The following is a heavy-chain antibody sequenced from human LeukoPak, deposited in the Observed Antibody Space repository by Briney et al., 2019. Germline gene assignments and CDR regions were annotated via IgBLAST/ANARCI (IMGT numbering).Heavy chain of an antibody. Sequence: GASVKVSCKASGYTFTSYDINWVRQAPGQGLEWMGGIIPIFGTANYAQKFQGRVTITTDESTSTAYMELSSLRSEDTAVYYCARGGIAARLYNCFDPWGQGTLVTVSS. CDR1: GYTFTSYD. CDR2: IIPIFGTA. V-gene: IGHV1-69*05. J-gene: IGHJ5*02. D-gene: IGHD6-6*01. CDR3: ARGGIAARLYNCFDP.